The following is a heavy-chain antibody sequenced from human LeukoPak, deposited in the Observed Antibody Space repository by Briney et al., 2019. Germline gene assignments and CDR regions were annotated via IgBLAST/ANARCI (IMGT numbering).Heavy chain of an antibody. D-gene: IGHD4-23*01. CDR2: IYYSGST. Sequence: PSETLSLTCTVSGGSISSYYWNWIRQPPGKGLEWIGDIYYSGSTNYNPSLKSRVTISVDTSKNQFSLKLSSVTAADTAVYYCASYGGSYFDYWGQGTLVTVSS. V-gene: IGHV4-59*01. CDR3: ASYGGSYFDY. J-gene: IGHJ4*02. CDR1: GGSISSYY.